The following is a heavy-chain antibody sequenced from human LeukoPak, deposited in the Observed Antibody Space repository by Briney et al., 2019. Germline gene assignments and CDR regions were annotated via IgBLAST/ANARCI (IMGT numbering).Heavy chain of an antibody. Sequence: PGGSLRLSCAASGFTFSSYRMSWVRQAPGKGLEWVANIKQDGSEKYYVDSVKGRFTISRDNAKNSLYLQMNSLRAEDTAVYYCARVRRLRLLRGYYFDYWGQGTLVTVSS. J-gene: IGHJ4*02. D-gene: IGHD5-12*01. CDR2: IKQDGSEK. CDR3: ARVRRLRLLRGYYFDY. CDR1: GFTFSSYR. V-gene: IGHV3-7*03.